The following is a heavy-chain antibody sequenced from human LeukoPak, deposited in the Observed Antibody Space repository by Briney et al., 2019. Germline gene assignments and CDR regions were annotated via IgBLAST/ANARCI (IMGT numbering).Heavy chain of an antibody. Sequence: GASVKVSCKASGYTFTSYGISWVRQAPGQGLEWMGWISAYNGNTKYAQKLQGRVTITADESTSTAYMELSSLRSEDTAVYYCASLANYDSSGYYGMVSPFGPDYWGQGTLVTVSS. J-gene: IGHJ4*02. CDR2: ISAYNGNT. CDR3: ASLANYDSSGYYGMVSPFGPDY. V-gene: IGHV1-18*01. D-gene: IGHD3-22*01. CDR1: GYTFTSYG.